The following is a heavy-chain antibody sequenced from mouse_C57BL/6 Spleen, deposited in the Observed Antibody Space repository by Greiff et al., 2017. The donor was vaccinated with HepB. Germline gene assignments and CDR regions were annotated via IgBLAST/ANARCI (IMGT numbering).Heavy chain of an antibody. D-gene: IGHD1-1*02. V-gene: IGHV7-3*01. CDR3: ARWGSYSYWYFDV. CDR1: GFTFTDYY. Sequence: EVKVVESGGGLVQPGGSLSLSCAASGFTFTDYYMSWVRQPPGKALEWLGFIRNKANGYTTEYSASVKGRFTISRDNSQSILYLQMNALRAEDSATYYCARWGSYSYWYFDVWGTGTTVTVSS. CDR2: IRNKANGYTT. J-gene: IGHJ1*03.